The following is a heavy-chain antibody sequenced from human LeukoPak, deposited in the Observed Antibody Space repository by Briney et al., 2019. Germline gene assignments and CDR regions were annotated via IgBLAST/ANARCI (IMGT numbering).Heavy chain of an antibody. CDR3: ARHESFGAFCRGGSCY. Sequence: SETLSLTCTVSGGSIRSSSYYWGWIRQPPGKGLEWIGSFYYSGSTYYNLSLKSRVTISVDTSKNQFSLKLSSVTAADTAVYYCARHESFGAFCRGGSCYWGQGTLVTVSS. CDR2: FYYSGST. J-gene: IGHJ4*02. V-gene: IGHV4-39*01. D-gene: IGHD2-15*01. CDR1: GGSIRSSSYY.